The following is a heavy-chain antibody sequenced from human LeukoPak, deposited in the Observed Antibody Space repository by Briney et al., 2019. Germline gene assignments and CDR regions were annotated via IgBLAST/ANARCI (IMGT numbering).Heavy chain of an antibody. V-gene: IGHV4-4*07. Sequence: PSETLSLTCTVSGGSISIYYWSWIRQPAGKGLEWIVRIYTSGSTNYNPSLKSRVTMSVDTSKNQFSLKLSSVTAADTAVYYCARGRGAGLLWFGELSHWGQGTLVTVSS. CDR3: ARGRGAGLLWFGELSH. CDR2: IYTSGST. J-gene: IGHJ4*02. D-gene: IGHD3-10*01. CDR1: GGSISIYY.